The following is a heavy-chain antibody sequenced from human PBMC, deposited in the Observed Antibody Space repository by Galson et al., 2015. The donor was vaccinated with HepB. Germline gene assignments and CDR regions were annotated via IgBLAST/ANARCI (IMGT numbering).Heavy chain of an antibody. CDR1: GFTFSGSS. Sequence: SLRLSCAASGFTFSGSSMQWGRQASGRGLEWVGRIGSKENSYETAYAASVKGRFTISRDDSKNTAYMQMNSLKPEDTAVYYCTRLGDLSGYSSLWGQGTLVTVSS. J-gene: IGHJ4*02. D-gene: IGHD6-13*01. V-gene: IGHV3-73*01. CDR3: TRLGDLSGYSSL. CDR2: IGSKENSYET.